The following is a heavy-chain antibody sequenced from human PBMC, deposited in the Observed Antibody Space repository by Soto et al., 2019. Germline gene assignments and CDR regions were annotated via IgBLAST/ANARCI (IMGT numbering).Heavy chain of an antibody. CDR2: IYYSGST. CDR3: ARGYCSGASCPERFDP. J-gene: IGHJ5*02. V-gene: IGHV4-59*08. D-gene: IGHD2-15*01. CDR1: GGSISSYY. Sequence: ASETLSLTCTVSGGSISSYYWSWIRQPPGKGLEWIGYIYYSGSTNYNPSLKSRVTISLDTSENRFSLKLNSVTAADTAVYYCARGYCSGASCPERFDPWGQGTLVTVSS.